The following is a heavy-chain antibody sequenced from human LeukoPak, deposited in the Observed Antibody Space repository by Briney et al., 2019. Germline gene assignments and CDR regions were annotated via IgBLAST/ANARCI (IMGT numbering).Heavy chain of an antibody. CDR1: GFTFSSYS. J-gene: IGHJ3*02. Sequence: PRGALRLSCAASGFTFSSYSMNWVRQAPGKGLEWVSSISSSSSYIYYADSVKGRFTISRDNAKNSLYLQMNSLRAEDTAVYYCARDGSSFALGAFDIWGQGTMITVPS. CDR2: ISSSSSYI. D-gene: IGHD6-13*01. CDR3: ARDGSSFALGAFDI. V-gene: IGHV3-21*01.